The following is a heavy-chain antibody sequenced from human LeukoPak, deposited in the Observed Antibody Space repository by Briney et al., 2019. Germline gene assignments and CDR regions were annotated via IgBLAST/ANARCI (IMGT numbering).Heavy chain of an antibody. D-gene: IGHD2-2*01. CDR1: GYTFTSYG. V-gene: IGHV1-18*01. CDR2: ISAYNGNT. Sequence: ASVKVSCKASGYTFTSYGISWVRQAPGQGLEWMGWISAYNGNTNYAQKLQGRVTMTTDTSTSTAYMELRSLRSEDTAVYYCARGPKDIVVVPAADYWGQGTLVTVSS. J-gene: IGHJ4*02. CDR3: ARGPKDIVVVPAADY.